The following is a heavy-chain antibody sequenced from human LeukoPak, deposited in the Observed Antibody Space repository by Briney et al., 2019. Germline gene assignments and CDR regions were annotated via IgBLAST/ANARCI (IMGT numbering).Heavy chain of an antibody. CDR3: ARDILTARGWFDP. CDR1: GGSFSGYY. D-gene: IGHD3-9*01. Sequence: PSETLSLTCAVYGGSFSGYYWSWIRQPPGKGLEWIGEINHSGSTNYNPSLKSRVTISVDTSKNQFSLKLSSVTAADTAVYYCARDILTARGWFDPWGQGTLVTVSS. V-gene: IGHV4-34*01. CDR2: INHSGST. J-gene: IGHJ5*02.